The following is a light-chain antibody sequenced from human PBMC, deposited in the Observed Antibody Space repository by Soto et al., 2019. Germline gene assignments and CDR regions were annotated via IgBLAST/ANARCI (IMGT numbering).Light chain of an antibody. V-gene: IGLV2-14*01. J-gene: IGLJ2*01. Sequence: QSVLTQPASVSGSPGQSITISCTATSSDVGDYNFVSWYQQHPGKAPKLIILDVTTRPSGVSNRFSGSKSGNTASLTISGLRADDEAHYFCSSYAGSSTLHVLFGGGTKLTVL. CDR2: DVT. CDR1: SSDVGDYNF. CDR3: SSYAGSSTLHVL.